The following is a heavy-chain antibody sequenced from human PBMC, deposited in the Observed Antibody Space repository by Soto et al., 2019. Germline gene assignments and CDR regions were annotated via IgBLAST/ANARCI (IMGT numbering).Heavy chain of an antibody. Sequence: EVQLVESGGGLVEPGGSLRLSCAGSGFPFSNAWINWVRHVPGKGLEWVGRIKSRALGGRTDFAAPVRGRFSITSDHSINVAHIQMNSLHTEDTALYYAITDSYSSMVVVRFDYWGHGSLVTVSS. V-gene: IGHV3-15*07. CDR3: ITDSYSSMVVVRFDY. CDR2: IKSRALGGRT. J-gene: IGHJ4*01. D-gene: IGHD2-15*01. CDR1: GFPFSNAW.